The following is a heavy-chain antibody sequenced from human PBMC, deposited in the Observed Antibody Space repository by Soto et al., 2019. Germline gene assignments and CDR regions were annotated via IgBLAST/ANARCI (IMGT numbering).Heavy chain of an antibody. CDR3: ARDLHYYGSGKRGMDV. CDR2: INPNSGGT. Sequence: SVKVSCKASGYTFTCYYMHWVRQAPGQGLEWMGWINPNSGGTNYAQKFQGRVTMTRDTSISTAYTELSRLRSDYTAVYYCARDLHYYGSGKRGMDVWGQGTTVTVSS. D-gene: IGHD3-10*01. CDR1: GYTFTCYY. J-gene: IGHJ6*02. V-gene: IGHV1-2*02.